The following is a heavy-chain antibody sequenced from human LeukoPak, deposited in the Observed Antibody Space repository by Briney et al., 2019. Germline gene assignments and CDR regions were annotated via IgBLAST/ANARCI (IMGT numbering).Heavy chain of an antibody. Sequence: GGSLRLSCAASGVTFSSYWMSWVRQAPGKGLEWLANIKKDGSDKYYVDSVKGRFTISRDNAKTSLYLQMNSLRAEDTAVYYCAELGITMIGGVWGKGTTVTISS. V-gene: IGHV3-7*01. CDR2: IKKDGSDK. CDR1: GVTFSSYW. J-gene: IGHJ6*04. CDR3: AELGITMIGGV. D-gene: IGHD3-10*02.